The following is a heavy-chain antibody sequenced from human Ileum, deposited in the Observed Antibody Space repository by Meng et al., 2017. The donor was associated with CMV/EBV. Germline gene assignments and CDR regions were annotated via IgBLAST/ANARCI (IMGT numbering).Heavy chain of an antibody. V-gene: IGHV4-39*07. J-gene: IGHJ5*02. CDR2: IYYSGST. Sequence: VSGGSISSLSSSWVWIRQPPGKGLEWIGSIYYSGSTYYNPSLKSRVTISVDTSKNQFSLKLSSVTAADTAVYYCARIAARPFWFDPWGQGTLVTVSS. CDR3: ARIAARPFWFDP. CDR1: GGSISSLSSS. D-gene: IGHD6-6*01.